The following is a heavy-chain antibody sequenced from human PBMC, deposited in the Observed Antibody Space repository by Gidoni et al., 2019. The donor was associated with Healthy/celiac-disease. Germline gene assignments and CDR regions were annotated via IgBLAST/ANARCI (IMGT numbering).Heavy chain of an antibody. CDR2: TYYRSKWYN. Sequence: QVQLKQSGPGLVKPSQTLSLTCAISGDRVPSNSAAWHWIRQSPSRGLEWLGRTYYRSKWYNDYAVSVKSRITIHPDTSKNQFSLQLNSVTPEDTAVYYCARVPLSIESGSYYEDWGQGTLVTVSS. D-gene: IGHD1-26*01. CDR1: GDRVPSNSAA. J-gene: IGHJ4*02. CDR3: ARVPLSIESGSYYED. V-gene: IGHV6-1*01.